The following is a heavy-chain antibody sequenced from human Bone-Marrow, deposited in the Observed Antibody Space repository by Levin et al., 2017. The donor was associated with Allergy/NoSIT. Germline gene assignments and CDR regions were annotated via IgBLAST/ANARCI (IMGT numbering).Heavy chain of an antibody. CDR3: ARGLVVVEEDDN. V-gene: IGHV3-48*02. CDR2: ISGSGGAI. J-gene: IGHJ4*02. Sequence: GESLKISCAASGFRFSSYSMNWVRQAPGKGLEWVSYISGSGGAISYADSVKGRFTISRDNVKNSLYLQMNSLRDDDTAVYYCARGLVVVEEDDNWGQGTLVTVSS. CDR1: GFRFSSYS. D-gene: IGHD3-9*01.